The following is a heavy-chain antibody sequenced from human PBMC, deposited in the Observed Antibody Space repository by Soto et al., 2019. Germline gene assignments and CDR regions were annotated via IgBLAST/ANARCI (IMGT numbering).Heavy chain of an antibody. CDR2: ISSSGSTI. V-gene: IGHV3-48*03. CDR1: GFSFSSYE. D-gene: IGHD3-3*01. CDR3: ASKYDFWSGYHYYGMDV. J-gene: IGHJ6*02. Sequence: GGSLRLSCAASGFSFSSYEMNWVRQAPGKRLEWLSYISSSGSTIYYADSVKGRFTISRDNAKNSLYLQINSVRAEDTAVNNCASKYDFWSGYHYYGMDVWGQGTTVTVSS.